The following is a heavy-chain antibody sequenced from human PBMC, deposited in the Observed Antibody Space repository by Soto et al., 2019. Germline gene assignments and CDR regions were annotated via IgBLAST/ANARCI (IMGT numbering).Heavy chain of an antibody. Sequence: PGGSLRLSCAASGFTFSSYGMHWVRQAPGKGLEWVAVIWYDGSNKYYADSVKGRFTISRDNSKNTLYLQMNSLRAEDTAVYYCARGSPDYGHFDYWGQGTLVTVSS. D-gene: IGHD3-10*01. CDR3: ARGSPDYGHFDY. V-gene: IGHV3-33*01. CDR1: GFTFSSYG. CDR2: IWYDGSNK. J-gene: IGHJ4*02.